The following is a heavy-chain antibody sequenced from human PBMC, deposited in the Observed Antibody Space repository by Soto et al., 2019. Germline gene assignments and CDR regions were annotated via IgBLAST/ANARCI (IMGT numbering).Heavy chain of an antibody. J-gene: IGHJ4*02. Sequence: SLNVSFKASGGTFSIDRINLCRHAPGQGLEWMGGIIPIFGTVIYAQKFKGRVTITEDESTSTAYMELNSLRSGDTDLYYCALNNNTQVDYFFTFWGKGHMVTVSS. V-gene: IGHV1-69*13. CDR3: ALNNNTQVDYFFTF. CDR2: IIPIFGTV. D-gene: IGHD5-12*01. CDR1: GGTFSIDR.